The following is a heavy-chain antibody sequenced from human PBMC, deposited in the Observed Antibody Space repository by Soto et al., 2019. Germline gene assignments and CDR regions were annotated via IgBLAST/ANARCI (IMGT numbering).Heavy chain of an antibody. CDR1: GGTLSSYT. CDR3: ARDKGYCSDTSCPDFDY. Sequence: QVQLVQSGAEVKKPGSSVKVSCKASGGTLSSYTFSWVRQAPGQGLEWMGRVIPNLGVTNYAKKFQGRFTIVVDTSTSTGYMELNCLRYEDTAVYYWARDKGYCSDTSCPDFDYWGHGTLVTVSS. J-gene: IGHJ4*01. V-gene: IGHV1-69*08. CDR2: VIPNLGVT. D-gene: IGHD2-15*01.